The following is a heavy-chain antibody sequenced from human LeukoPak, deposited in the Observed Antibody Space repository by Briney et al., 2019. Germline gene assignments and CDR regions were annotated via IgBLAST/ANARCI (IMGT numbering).Heavy chain of an antibody. J-gene: IGHJ4*02. CDR3: ARGAKWAYYFDY. D-gene: IGHD1-26*01. CDR1: GFMFSSYW. Sequence: GGSLRLSCGASGFMFSSYWMSWVRQAPGKGPEGVANIKQDGSDKYYVDSVKGRFTISRDNAKDTLYLHMNSLTAEDTAVYYCARGAKWAYYFDYWGQGTLVTVSS. V-gene: IGHV3-7*01. CDR2: IKQDGSDK.